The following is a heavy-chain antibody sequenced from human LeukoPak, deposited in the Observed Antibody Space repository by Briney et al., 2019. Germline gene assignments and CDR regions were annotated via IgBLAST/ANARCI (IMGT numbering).Heavy chain of an antibody. Sequence: GGSLRLSCAASGFTFSSYATSWVRQAPGKGLEWVSGISGSGGSTYYADSVEGRFTISRDNSKTTLYLQMNSLRAEDTAVYYCAKGIESSGSYYTGFDYWGQGTLVTVSS. J-gene: IGHJ4*02. CDR3: AKGIESSGSYYTGFDY. D-gene: IGHD1-26*01. CDR2: ISGSGGST. V-gene: IGHV3-23*01. CDR1: GFTFSSYA.